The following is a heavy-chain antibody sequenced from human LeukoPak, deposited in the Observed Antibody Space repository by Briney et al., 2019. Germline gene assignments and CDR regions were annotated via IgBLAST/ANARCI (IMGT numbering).Heavy chain of an antibody. CDR3: ARGHRMDIDY. V-gene: IGHV3-21*01. J-gene: IGHJ4*02. CDR1: GFTFSSYA. CDR2: ISSSSSYI. Sequence: GGSLRLSCAASGFTFSSYAMSWVRQAPGKGLEWVSSISSSSSYIYYADSVKGRFTISRDNAKNSLYLQMNSLRAEDTAVYYCARGHRMDIDYWGQGTLVTVSS. D-gene: IGHD5-12*01.